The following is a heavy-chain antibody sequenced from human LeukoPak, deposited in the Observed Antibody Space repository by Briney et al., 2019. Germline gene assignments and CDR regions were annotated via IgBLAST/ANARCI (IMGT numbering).Heavy chain of an antibody. CDR3: ARQVTFGYAYAYYFDY. J-gene: IGHJ4*02. CDR1: GGSISSYY. Sequence: SETLSLTCTVSGGSISSYYWSWIRQPPGKGLEWIGYIYYSGSTNYNPSLKRRVTISVDTSKNQFSLKLSSVTAADTAVYYCARQVTFGYAYAYYFDYWGQGSLVTVSS. V-gene: IGHV4-59*01. CDR2: IYYSGST. D-gene: IGHD5-18*01.